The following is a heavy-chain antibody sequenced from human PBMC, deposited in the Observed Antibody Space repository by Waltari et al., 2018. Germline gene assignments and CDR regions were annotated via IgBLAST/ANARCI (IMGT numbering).Heavy chain of an antibody. CDR3: ARDTGSYYYDY. CDR2: NDNSGNIM. CDR1: GFTFSSYE. V-gene: IGHV3-48*03. J-gene: IGHJ4*02. Sequence: EVQLVESGGGLVEPGGSLRLSCAASGFTFSSYEMNWVRQAPGKWLEWVSYNDNSGNIMYYEDSVKGRFTISRDNSKNSLYLQMNGLRAGDTALYYCARDTGSYYYDYWGRGTLVTVSS. D-gene: IGHD3-10*01.